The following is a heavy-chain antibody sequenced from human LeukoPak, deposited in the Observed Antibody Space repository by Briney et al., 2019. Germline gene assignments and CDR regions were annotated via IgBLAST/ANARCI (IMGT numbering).Heavy chain of an antibody. Sequence: SETLSLTCIVSGGFITSSNSHWGWIRQPPGKGLEWVGTIYYSGSTYYKSSLKSRVTISVDTSKNQFSLKLSSVTAADTAVYYCARRDIVATTGFDYWGQGTLVTVSS. D-gene: IGHD5-12*01. CDR1: GGFITSSNSH. V-gene: IGHV4-39*07. J-gene: IGHJ4*02. CDR3: ARRDIVATTGFDY. CDR2: IYYSGST.